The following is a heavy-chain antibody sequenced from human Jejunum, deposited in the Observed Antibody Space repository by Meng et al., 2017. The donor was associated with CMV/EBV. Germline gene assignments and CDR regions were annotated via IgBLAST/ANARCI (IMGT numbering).Heavy chain of an antibody. Sequence: VSGGSISSSTYGWGWIRQPPGKGLEWIGTIYYSGGTYYNPSLKRRVTISVDTSKNQFSLKLSSVTAADAAVYYCAGVKAFKYQLDYWGQGTLVTVSS. V-gene: IGHV4-39*07. D-gene: IGHD2-2*01. J-gene: IGHJ4*02. CDR3: AGVKAFKYQLDY. CDR2: IYYSGGT. CDR1: GGSISSSTYG.